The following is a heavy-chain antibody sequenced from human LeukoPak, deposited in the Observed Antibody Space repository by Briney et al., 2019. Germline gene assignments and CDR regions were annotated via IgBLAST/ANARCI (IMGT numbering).Heavy chain of an antibody. V-gene: IGHV3-30*02. J-gene: IGHJ4*02. CDR3: ARESGAAKIGQMLNY. CDR2: IQYDGSEI. D-gene: IGHD3-10*02. Sequence: GGSLRLSCAASGLMFSTSGMHWVRQAPGKGLEWVVFIQYDGSEIYYADSLKGRFTISRDNSKNTLYLQMNSLRAEDTAVFYCARESGAAKIGQMLNYWGQGTLVTVPS. CDR1: GLMFSTSG.